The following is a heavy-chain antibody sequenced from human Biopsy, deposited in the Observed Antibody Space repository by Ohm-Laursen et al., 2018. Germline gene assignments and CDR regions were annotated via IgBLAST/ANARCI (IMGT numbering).Heavy chain of an antibody. CDR2: ITSRSGYK. Sequence: SLRLSCSAAGFSFTSYTMNWVRQVPGKGLEWVSSITSRSGYKYYADSVKGRFTISRDNAKNSLYLQMNSLRAKDTAVYFCASLGLVWFGELLSVPFGMDVWGQGTTVTVSS. J-gene: IGHJ6*02. V-gene: IGHV3-21*01. CDR3: ASLGLVWFGELLSVPFGMDV. CDR1: GFSFTSYT. D-gene: IGHD3-10*01.